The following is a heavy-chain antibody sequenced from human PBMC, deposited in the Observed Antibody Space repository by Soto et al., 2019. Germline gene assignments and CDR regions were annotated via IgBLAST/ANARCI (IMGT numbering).Heavy chain of an antibody. CDR3: TRDGSPFALDV. Sequence: EVQLVESGGGLVQPGGSLRLSCAASGFTFSSYWMSWVRQAPGKGLEWVANIKPDGSEKYYMDAVRGRFTTSRDNARNSFFLQMNILTGPGTAVYYCTRDGSPFALDVWCLGTSVTVSS. CDR1: GFTFSSYW. V-gene: IGHV3-7*03. J-gene: IGHJ6*02. CDR2: IKPDGSEK.